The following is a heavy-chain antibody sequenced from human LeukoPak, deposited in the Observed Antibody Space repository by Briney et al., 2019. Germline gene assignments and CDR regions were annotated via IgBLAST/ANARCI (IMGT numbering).Heavy chain of an antibody. CDR1: GFTFSSYA. CDR2: ISYDGSNK. CDR3: ARDTPYSSGWYWYDY. V-gene: IGHV3-30*04. D-gene: IGHD6-19*01. Sequence: GGSLRLSCAASGFTFSSYAMHWVRQAPGKGLEWVAVISYDGSNKYYADSVKGRFTISRDKSKNTLYLQMNSLRAEDTAVYYCARDTPYSSGWYWYDYWGQGTLVTVSS. J-gene: IGHJ4*02.